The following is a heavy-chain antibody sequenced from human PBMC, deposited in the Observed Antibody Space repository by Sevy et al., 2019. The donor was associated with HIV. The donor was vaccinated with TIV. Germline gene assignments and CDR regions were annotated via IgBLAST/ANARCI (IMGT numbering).Heavy chain of an antibody. J-gene: IGHJ6*02. CDR1: GYSFTSYW. V-gene: IGHV5-51*01. CDR2: IYPGDSDT. Sequence: GESLKISCKGSGYSFTSYWIGWVRQMPGKGLEWMGIIYPGDSDTRYSPSFQGQVTISADKSISTAYLQWSSLEASDTAMYYCARHRRYCSGGSQCYYYGMDVWGQGTTVTVSS. D-gene: IGHD2-15*01. CDR3: ARHRRYCSGGSQCYYYGMDV.